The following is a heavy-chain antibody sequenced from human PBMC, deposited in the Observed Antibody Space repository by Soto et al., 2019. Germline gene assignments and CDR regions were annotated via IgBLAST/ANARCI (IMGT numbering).Heavy chain of an antibody. Sequence: GGSLRLSCAASGFTFTRYSMNWVRQAPGKGLEWVSSISSTTNYIYYGDSMKGRFTISRDNAKNSLYLEMNSLRAEDTAVYYCARVSEDLTSNFDYWGQGTLVTVSS. CDR1: GFTFTRYS. CDR2: ISSTTNYI. CDR3: ARVSEDLTSNFDY. V-gene: IGHV3-21*06. J-gene: IGHJ4*02.